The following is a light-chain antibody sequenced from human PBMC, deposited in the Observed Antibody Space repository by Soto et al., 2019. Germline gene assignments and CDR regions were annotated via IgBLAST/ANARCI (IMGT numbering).Light chain of an antibody. J-gene: IGKJ1*01. CDR2: AAS. V-gene: IGKV1-39*01. CDR1: QSISSY. Sequence: DIQMTQSPSSLSASVGDRVTITCRASQSISSYLNWYQQKPGKAPKLLIYAASSLQSGVPSRFSGSGSGTDFTLTISSLQPEDFATYYCQESYSTPRTFGKGSRVDIK. CDR3: QESYSTPRT.